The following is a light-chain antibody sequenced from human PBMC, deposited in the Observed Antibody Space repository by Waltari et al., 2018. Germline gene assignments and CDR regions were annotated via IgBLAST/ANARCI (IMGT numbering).Light chain of an antibody. CDR1: QTISIY. V-gene: IGKV1-39*01. J-gene: IGKJ4*01. Sequence: DIQLTQSQSSLSESVGDRVTITCRASQTISIYLNWYQQKPGKAPKLLIYAASTLQSGVPSRFSGSGSGTEFTLTISSLQPEDFATYYCQQSFSAPGVTFGGGTKVEIK. CDR3: QQSFSAPGVT. CDR2: AAS.